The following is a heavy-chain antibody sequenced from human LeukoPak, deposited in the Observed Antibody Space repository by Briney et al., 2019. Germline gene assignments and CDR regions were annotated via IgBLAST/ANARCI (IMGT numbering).Heavy chain of an antibody. CDR2: IYYSGST. D-gene: IGHD6-19*01. CDR3: ARKGRVAVAGTRGDAFDI. V-gene: IGHV4-31*03. CDR1: GGSISSGDYY. Sequence: SETLSLTCTVSGGSISSGDYYWSWIRQHPGKGLEWIGYIYYSGSTYYNPSLKSRVTIPVDTSKNQFSLKLSSVTAADTAVYYCARKGRVAVAGTRGDAFDIWGQGTMVTVSS. J-gene: IGHJ3*02.